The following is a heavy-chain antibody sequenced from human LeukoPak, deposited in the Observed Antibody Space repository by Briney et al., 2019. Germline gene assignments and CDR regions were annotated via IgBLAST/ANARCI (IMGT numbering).Heavy chain of an antibody. Sequence: ASVKVSCTASGGTFSSYAISWVRQAPGQGLEWMGGIIPIFGTANYAQKFQGRVTITTDESTSTAYMELSSLRSEDTAVYYCARDLPTGYCSSTSCHRGGAFDIWGQGTMVTVSS. CDR3: ARDLPTGYCSSTSCHRGGAFDI. V-gene: IGHV1-69*05. CDR1: GGTFSSYA. D-gene: IGHD2-2*03. CDR2: IIPIFGTA. J-gene: IGHJ3*02.